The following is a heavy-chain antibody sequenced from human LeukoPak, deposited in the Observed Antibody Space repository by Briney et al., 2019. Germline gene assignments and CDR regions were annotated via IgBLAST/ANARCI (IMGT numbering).Heavy chain of an antibody. D-gene: IGHD6-13*01. J-gene: IGHJ4*02. CDR2: IKQDGSEK. CDR1: GFAFSNFA. Sequence: GGSLRLSCAASGFAFSNFAMNWVRQAPGKGLEWVANIKQDGSEKYYVDSVKGRFTISRDNAENSLYLQMNSLRAEDTAMYYCARGTIAAPGTDYWGQGTLVTVSS. V-gene: IGHV3-7*01. CDR3: ARGTIAAPGTDY.